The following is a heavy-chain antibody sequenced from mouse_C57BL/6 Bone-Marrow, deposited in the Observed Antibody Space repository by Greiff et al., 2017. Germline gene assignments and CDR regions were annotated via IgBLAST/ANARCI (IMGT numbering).Heavy chain of an antibody. CDR3: ARQLRGWFAY. CDR2: IYPGSGST. V-gene: IGHV1-55*01. J-gene: IGHJ3*01. D-gene: IGHD3-2*02. Sequence: VKLKQPGAELVKPGASVKMSCKASGYTFTSYWITWVKQRPGQGLEWIGDIYPGSGSTNYNEKFKSKATLTVVTSSSTAYMQLSSLTSEDSAVYYCARQLRGWFAYWGQGTLVTVSA. CDR1: GYTFTSYW.